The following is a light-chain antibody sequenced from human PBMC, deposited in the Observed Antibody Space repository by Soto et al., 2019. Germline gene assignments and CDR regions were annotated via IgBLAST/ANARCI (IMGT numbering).Light chain of an antibody. CDR1: QSVLYSSNNKNY. CDR2: WAS. Sequence: DIVMTQSPESLAVSLGERATINCKSSQSVLYSSNNKNYLNWYQQKPGQPPKLLIYWASIREYGVPDRFSGIGFRTEFTLTIGRVQAEDVAIYYSYKYYDRPLTFGQETRLEI. CDR3: YKYYDRPLT. V-gene: IGKV4-1*01. J-gene: IGKJ5*01.